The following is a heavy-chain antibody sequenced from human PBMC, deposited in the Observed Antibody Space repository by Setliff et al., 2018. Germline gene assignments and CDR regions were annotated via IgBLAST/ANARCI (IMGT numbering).Heavy chain of an antibody. CDR2: INTGGGSA. D-gene: IGHD6-13*01. V-gene: IGHV1-46*01. J-gene: IGHJ4*02. CDR1: GYTFTSYY. Sequence: GASVKVFCKASGYTFTSYYMYWVRQAPGQGLEWMGTINTGGGSASLVDQFQGRVTMTRDTSTSTIYLELNSLTSDDTAVYYCARGGVAAAGRKGVFEYWGQGTLVTVSS. CDR3: ARGGVAAAGRKGVFEY.